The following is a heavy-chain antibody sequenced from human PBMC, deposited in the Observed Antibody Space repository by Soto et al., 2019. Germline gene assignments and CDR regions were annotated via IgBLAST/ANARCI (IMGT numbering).Heavy chain of an antibody. D-gene: IGHD3-16*01. CDR1: GGSVSSGGGY. CDR3: ERQTAPWGFDV. J-gene: IGHJ6*02. Sequence: QGELKESGPGLVKPSETLSLTCTVSGGSVSSGGGYYHWIGQPPGKGLEWIGYVYYGGVTNYSASLKSRITISVDTSTTRISLNLASVTSVDTAVYYCERQTAPWGFDVWGQGTTVTVSS. CDR2: VYYGGVT. V-gene: IGHV4-61*08.